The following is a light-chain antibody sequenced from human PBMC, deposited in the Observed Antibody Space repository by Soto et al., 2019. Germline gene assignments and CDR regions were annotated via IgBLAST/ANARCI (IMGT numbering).Light chain of an antibody. CDR2: LNSDGSH. CDR3: QTWATGIVV. V-gene: IGLV4-69*01. CDR1: GGNTSYA. J-gene: IGLJ2*01. Sequence: QLVLTQSPPPLPSLGPRANPTAPRGGGNTSYAIAWHQQQPEKGPRYLMKLNSDGSHNKGDGIPDRFSGSSSGAERYLTISSLQSEDEAEYYCQTWATGIVVFGGGTKLTVL.